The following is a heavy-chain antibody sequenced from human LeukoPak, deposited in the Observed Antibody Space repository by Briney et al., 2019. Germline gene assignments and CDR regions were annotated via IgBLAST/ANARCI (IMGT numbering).Heavy chain of an antibody. Sequence: SETLSLTCTVSGGSISSYYWSWIRQPAGKGLEWIGRIYSSGSTNYNPPLKSRVTMSVDTSKNQFSLKLSSVTAADTAVYYCARESYYYDSSGYRRFDYWGQGTLVTVSS. CDR2: IYSSGST. CDR3: ARESYYYDSSGYRRFDY. V-gene: IGHV4-4*07. CDR1: GGSISSYY. J-gene: IGHJ4*02. D-gene: IGHD3-22*01.